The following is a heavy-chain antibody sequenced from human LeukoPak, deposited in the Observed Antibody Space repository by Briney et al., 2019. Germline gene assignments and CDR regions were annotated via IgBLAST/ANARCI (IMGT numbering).Heavy chain of an antibody. D-gene: IGHD3-10*01. V-gene: IGHV5-51*01. J-gene: IGHJ5*02. Sequence: GESLKISCKGSGYSFANYWIGWVRQTPGKGLEWMGIIYPRDSDTRYSPPFQGQVTISVDKSANTAYLQWSSLKAPDTAMYYCARQPLYGSGSVLNWFDPWGQGTLVTVSS. CDR1: GYSFANYW. CDR3: ARQPLYGSGSVLNWFDP. CDR2: IYPRDSDT.